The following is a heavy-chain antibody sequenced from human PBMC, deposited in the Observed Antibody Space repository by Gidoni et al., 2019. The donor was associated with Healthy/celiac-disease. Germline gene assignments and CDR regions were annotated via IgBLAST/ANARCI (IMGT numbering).Heavy chain of an antibody. CDR1: CYTFTSYG. D-gene: IGHD3-9*01. V-gene: IGHV1-18*01. J-gene: IGHJ5*02. CDR3: ARGILTGYYPDWFDP. CDR2: ISAYNGNT. Sequence: QVQLVQSGAEVKKPGASVKVSCKDSCYTFTSYGISWVRQAPGQGLEWLGWISAYNGNTNYAQKHQGRVTMTTDTSTSTAYMELRSLGADDTAVYYCARGILTGYYPDWFDPWGQGTLVTVSS.